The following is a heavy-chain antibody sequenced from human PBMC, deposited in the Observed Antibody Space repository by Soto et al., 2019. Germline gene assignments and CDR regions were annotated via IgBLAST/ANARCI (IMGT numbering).Heavy chain of an antibody. CDR2: ISGSGDSA. Sequence: EVQLLESGGGLVQPGGSLRLSCAASGFTFSSYAMNWVRQAPGKGLEWVSAISGSGDSAYYTDSVKGRFTISRDNSRKTLYLQTNSLRAEDTAVYYCAKDLGSSGTNGDYYYGMDVWGQGTTVTVSS. CDR1: GFTFSSYA. D-gene: IGHD1-7*01. J-gene: IGHJ6*02. V-gene: IGHV3-23*01. CDR3: AKDLGSSGTNGDYYYGMDV.